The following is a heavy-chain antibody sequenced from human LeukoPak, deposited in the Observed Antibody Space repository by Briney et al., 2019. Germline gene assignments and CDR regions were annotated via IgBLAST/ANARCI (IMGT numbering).Heavy chain of an antibody. CDR2: IWYDGSNK. CDR1: GFTFSSYG. CDR3: AKESRDYAPWYFGL. J-gene: IGHJ2*01. V-gene: IGHV3-33*06. D-gene: IGHD4-17*01. Sequence: PGRSLRLSCAASGFTFSSYGMHWVRQAPGKGLEWVAVIWYDGSNKYYADSVKGRFTISRDNSKNTLYLQMNSLRAEDTAVYYCAKESRDYAPWYFGLWGRGTLVTVSS.